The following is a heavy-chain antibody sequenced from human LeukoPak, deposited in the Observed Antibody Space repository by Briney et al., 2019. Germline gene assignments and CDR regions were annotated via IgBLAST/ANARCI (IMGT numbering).Heavy chain of an antibody. CDR3: ARAPGDILTGYLLPLDY. V-gene: IGHV5-51*01. J-gene: IGHJ4*02. Sequence: PGESLKISCKGSGYSFTSYWIGWVRQMPGKGLEWMGIIYPGNSDTRYSPSFQGQVTISADKSISTAYLQWSSLKASDTAMYYCARAPGDILTGYLLPLDYWGQGTLVTVSS. D-gene: IGHD3-9*01. CDR1: GYSFTSYW. CDR2: IYPGNSDT.